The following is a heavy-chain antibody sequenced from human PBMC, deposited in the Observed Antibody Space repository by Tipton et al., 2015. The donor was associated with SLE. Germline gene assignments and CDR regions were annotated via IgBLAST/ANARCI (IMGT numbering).Heavy chain of an antibody. V-gene: IGHV4-59*12. CDR3: ARGGVDYGGAYFDY. D-gene: IGHD4-23*01. Sequence: TLSLTCTVSGGSISSYYWSWIRQPPGKGLEWIGYIYYSGSTYYNPSLKSRVTISVDTSKNQFSLKLSSVTAADTAVYYCARGGVDYGGAYFDYWGQGTLVTVSS. J-gene: IGHJ4*02. CDR1: GGSISSYY. CDR2: IYYSGST.